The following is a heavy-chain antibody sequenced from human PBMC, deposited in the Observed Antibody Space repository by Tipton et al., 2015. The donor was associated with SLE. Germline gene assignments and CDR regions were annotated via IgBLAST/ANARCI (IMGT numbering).Heavy chain of an antibody. CDR3: AREGRLAQNHAVDI. D-gene: IGHD6-25*01. J-gene: IGHJ3*02. V-gene: IGHV4-31*03. Sequence: TLSLTCTVSGVSLSSAVYYWSWIRQHPGKGLEWIGYIYYSGSTYYNPSLKSRLTISVDTSKNQFSLKLNSVTAADTAVYYCAREGRLAQNHAVDIWGQGTMVTVSS. CDR2: IYYSGST. CDR1: GVSLSSAVYY.